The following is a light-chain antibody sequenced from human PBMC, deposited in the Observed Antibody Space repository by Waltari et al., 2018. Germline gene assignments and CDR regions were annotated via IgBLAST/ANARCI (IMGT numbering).Light chain of an antibody. CDR2: GPS. CDR3: QQYNSSPPR. J-gene: IGKJ1*01. V-gene: IGKV3-20*01. Sequence: EIVLTQSPGTLSLSPGERGTLSCRASQSVSNSYLAWYQQKPGQAPRLLIYGPSSRATGSPDRFSGSGSGTDFTLTISRLEPEDFAVYYCQQYNSSPPRFGQGTKVEIK. CDR1: QSVSNSY.